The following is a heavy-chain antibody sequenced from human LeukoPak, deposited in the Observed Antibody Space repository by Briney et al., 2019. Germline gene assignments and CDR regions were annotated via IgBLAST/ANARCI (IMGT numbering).Heavy chain of an antibody. D-gene: IGHD4-17*01. V-gene: IGHV3-74*01. CDR3: ARAPYGDCFDY. CDR1: GFTFSSYW. J-gene: IGHJ4*02. Sequence: PGGSLRLSCAASGFTFSSYWMHWVRQAPGKGLVWVSRINSDGSNTNYADSVKGRFILSRDNAKNTLYLQMNSLRVEDTAVYYCARAPYGDCFDYWGQGTLVTVSS. CDR2: INSDGSNT.